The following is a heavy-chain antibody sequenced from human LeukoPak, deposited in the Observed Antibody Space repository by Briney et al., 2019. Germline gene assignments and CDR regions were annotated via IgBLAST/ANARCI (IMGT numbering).Heavy chain of an antibody. CDR2: IYNSGST. CDR3: ARQGRDGYNRPYFDY. D-gene: IGHD5-24*01. Sequence: PSETLSLTCTVSGGSISSYYWSWIRQPPGKGLEWIGYIYNSGSTNYNPSLKSRVTISVDTSKNQFSLKLSSVTAADTAVYYCARQGRDGYNRPYFDYWGQGTLVTVFS. CDR1: GGSISSYY. V-gene: IGHV4-59*08. J-gene: IGHJ4*02.